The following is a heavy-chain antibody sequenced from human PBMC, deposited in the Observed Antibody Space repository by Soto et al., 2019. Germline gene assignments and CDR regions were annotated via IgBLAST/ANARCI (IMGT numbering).Heavy chain of an antibody. V-gene: IGHV1-58*01. D-gene: IGHD3-3*01. Sequence: QMQVVQSGPEVKKPGTSVKVSCKTSGFMFTSSAVQWVRQARGQRLEWIGWLVVGSGNTHYAQHFQERVTLTRDMSTGTAYMELSSVRSEDTAVYYCAAVPVLRFVKWLPAYFDYWGQGTLVTVSS. J-gene: IGHJ4*02. CDR3: AAVPVLRFVKWLPAYFDY. CDR2: LVVGSGNT. CDR1: GFMFTSSA.